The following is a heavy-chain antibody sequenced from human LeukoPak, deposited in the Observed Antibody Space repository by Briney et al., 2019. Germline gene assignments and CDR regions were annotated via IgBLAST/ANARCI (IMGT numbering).Heavy chain of an antibody. J-gene: IGHJ6*03. CDR3: ARLKFYDSTGYSPGYYMDV. Sequence: SETLSLTCTVSGGSISSYYWSWIRQPPGKGLEWIGYIYYSGSTNYNPSLKSRVTMSLDTSRKQFSLRLTSVTAADTAVYYCARLKFYDSTGYSPGYYMDVWGKGTTVSVFS. CDR2: IYYSGST. D-gene: IGHD3-22*01. CDR1: GGSISSYY. V-gene: IGHV4-59*12.